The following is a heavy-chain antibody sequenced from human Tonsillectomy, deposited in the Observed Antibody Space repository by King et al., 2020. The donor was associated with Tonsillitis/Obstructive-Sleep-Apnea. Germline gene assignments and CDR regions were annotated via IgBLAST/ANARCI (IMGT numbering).Heavy chain of an antibody. Sequence: TLKESGPVLVKPTETLTLTCTVSGFSLSKARLGVSWIRQPPGKALEWLAHIFSNDEKSYSTSLKSRLTISKDTSKSQVVLTMTNMDPVDTATYYCARIRPHYDFWSGYYDGNWFDPWGQGTLVTVSS. CDR2: IFSNDEK. V-gene: IGHV2-26*01. CDR1: GFSLSKARLG. CDR3: ARIRPHYDFWSGYYDGNWFDP. D-gene: IGHD3-3*01. J-gene: IGHJ5*02.